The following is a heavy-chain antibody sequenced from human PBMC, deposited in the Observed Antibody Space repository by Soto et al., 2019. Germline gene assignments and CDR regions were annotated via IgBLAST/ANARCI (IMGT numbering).Heavy chain of an antibody. J-gene: IGHJ6*02. CDR1: GGSFSGYY. V-gene: IGHV4-34*01. D-gene: IGHD3-10*01. CDR2: INHSGST. CDR3: ARGHLVRGYGMDV. Sequence: NPSETLSLTCAVYGGSFSGYYWSWIRQPPGKGLEWIGEINHSGSTNYNPSLKSRVTISVDTSKNQFSLKLSSVTAADTAVYYCARGHLVRGYGMDVWGQGTTVTVSS.